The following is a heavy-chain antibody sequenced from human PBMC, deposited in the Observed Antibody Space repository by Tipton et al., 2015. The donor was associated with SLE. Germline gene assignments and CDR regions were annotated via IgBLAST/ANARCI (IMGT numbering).Heavy chain of an antibody. CDR3: ARHVDPTDYYYYAVDV. CDR1: GGSLSSYY. V-gene: IGHV4-59*08. Sequence: TLSLTCTVSGGSLSSYYWSWIRQSPEKGLEWIGYLSYSGSTNYNPSLESRVTISVDTSKNQFSLKLSSVTAADTAVYYCARHVDPTDYYYYAVDVWGQGTTVTVSS. CDR2: LSYSGST. J-gene: IGHJ6*02.